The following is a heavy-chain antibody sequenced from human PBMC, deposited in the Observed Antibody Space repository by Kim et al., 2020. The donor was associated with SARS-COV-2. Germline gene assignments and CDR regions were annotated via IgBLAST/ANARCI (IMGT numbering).Heavy chain of an antibody. Sequence: GGSLRLSCVVSGFIFSTYEMHWVRQAPGKGLEWVALVSNDGSNKYYTDSVKGRFTISRDNSKNTMLLQMNSLRTEDTAVYYCARRYFDWLLDYWGQGTLVTVSS. D-gene: IGHD3-9*01. J-gene: IGHJ4*02. CDR2: VSNDGSNK. V-gene: IGHV3-30-3*01. CDR3: ARRYFDWLLDY. CDR1: GFIFSTYE.